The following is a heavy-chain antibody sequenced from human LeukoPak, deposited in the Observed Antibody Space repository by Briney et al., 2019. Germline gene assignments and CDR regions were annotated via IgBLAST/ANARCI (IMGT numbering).Heavy chain of an antibody. Sequence: PGGSLRLSCAASGFTFSDYDMYWVRQSTGKGLEWVSAIGTAGDTYYPGSVKGRFTISRENAKNSLYLQMNSLRVGGTAVYYCVRGPYCSGGSCNGHFDYWGQGTLVTASS. J-gene: IGHJ4*02. CDR3: VRGPYCSGGSCNGHFDY. V-gene: IGHV3-13*01. CDR1: GFTFSDYD. CDR2: IGTAGDT. D-gene: IGHD2-15*01.